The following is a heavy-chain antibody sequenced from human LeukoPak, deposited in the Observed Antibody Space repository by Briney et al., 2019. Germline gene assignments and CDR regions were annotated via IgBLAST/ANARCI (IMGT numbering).Heavy chain of an antibody. CDR1: GFALSSYA. D-gene: IGHD6-19*01. CDR2: ITVNGANT. V-gene: IGHV3-23*01. Sequence: PGGSLRLSCAASGFALSSYAMNWVRQAPGKGLEWVSGITVNGANTYYADSEKGRFTISKDTSNNILYMQMSSLSAEDTAVYYCARLDYFDYWGQGTLVAVSS. J-gene: IGHJ4*02. CDR3: ARLDYFDY.